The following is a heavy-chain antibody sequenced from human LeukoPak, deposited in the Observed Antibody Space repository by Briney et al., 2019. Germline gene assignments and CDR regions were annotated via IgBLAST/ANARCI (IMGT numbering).Heavy chain of an antibody. D-gene: IGHD4-17*01. CDR2: FDPEDGQT. Sequence: ASVKVSCKVSGNTLSDFSIHWVRQAPGKGLEWMGGFDPEDGQTVYAGTFQDRVTMTEDSSTGTAYMDLHTLRSEDTAIYYCATSINYNDYAFDSWGQGTLVTVSS. V-gene: IGHV1-24*01. J-gene: IGHJ4*02. CDR1: GNTLSDFS. CDR3: ATSINYNDYAFDS.